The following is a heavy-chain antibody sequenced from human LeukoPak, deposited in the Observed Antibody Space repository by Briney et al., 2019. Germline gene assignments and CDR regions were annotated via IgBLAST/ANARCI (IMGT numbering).Heavy chain of an antibody. CDR3: ATGVAAMDY. D-gene: IGHD2-2*01. V-gene: IGHV3-7*01. Sequence: PGGSLRLSCAASGLTFSSYWMSWVRQAPGKGLEWVANIKQDGSEKYYVDSVKGRFTISRDNAKNSLYLQMNSLRDEDTAVYYCATGVAAMDYWGQGTLVTVSS. CDR1: GLTFSSYW. CDR2: IKQDGSEK. J-gene: IGHJ4*02.